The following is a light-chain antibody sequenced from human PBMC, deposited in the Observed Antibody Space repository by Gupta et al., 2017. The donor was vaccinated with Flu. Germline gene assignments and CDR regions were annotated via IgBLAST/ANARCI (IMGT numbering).Light chain of an antibody. Sequence: DIVMTQSPDSLAVSLGERATINCKSNQSVLYSSNNKNYLAWYQQKPGQPPKLLIYWASTRESGVPDRVSGSGSGTDCTLTISSRQAEDVAVYYCQQYYNTPYSFGQVTKLEIK. CDR1: QSVLYSSNNKNY. CDR2: WAS. CDR3: QQYYNTPYS. J-gene: IGKJ2*03. V-gene: IGKV4-1*01.